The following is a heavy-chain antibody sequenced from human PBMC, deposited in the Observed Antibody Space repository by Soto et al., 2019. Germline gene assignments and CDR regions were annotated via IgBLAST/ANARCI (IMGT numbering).Heavy chain of an antibody. V-gene: IGHV4-59*08. CDR2: IHYSGNT. D-gene: IGHD3-9*01. J-gene: IGHJ4*02. Sequence: SETLSLTCTVSGASVSGYYWSWIRQPPGKGLEWIGYIHYSGNTNYNPSLKSRVTMSLDTSKNQFSLKLNSVTAADTAIYYCATHLGTSYYNLWFYWGQETLLTVSS. CDR1: GASVSGYY. CDR3: ATHLGTSYYNLWFY.